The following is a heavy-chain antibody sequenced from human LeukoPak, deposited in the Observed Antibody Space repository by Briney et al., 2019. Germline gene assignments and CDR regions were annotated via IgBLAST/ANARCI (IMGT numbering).Heavy chain of an antibody. V-gene: IGHV3-64*01. CDR1: GFTFSSYA. D-gene: IGHD3-22*01. CDR3: ARGSFYDIAWDY. Sequence: TGGSLRLSCAASGFTFSSYAMHWVRQAPGKGLEYVSAISSNGGSTYYANSVKGRFTISRDNSKNTLYLQMGSLRAEDMAVYYCARGSFYDIAWDYWGQGTLVTVSS. CDR2: ISSNGGST. J-gene: IGHJ4*02.